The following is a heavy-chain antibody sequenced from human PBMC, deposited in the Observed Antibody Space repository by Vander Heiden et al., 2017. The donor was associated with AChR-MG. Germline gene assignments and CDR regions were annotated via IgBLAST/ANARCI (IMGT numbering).Heavy chain of an antibody. J-gene: IGHJ4*02. CDR2: ISSSSSYI. CDR3: ARELYIAVAGITFDY. V-gene: IGHV3-21*01. D-gene: IGHD6-19*01. Sequence: EVQLVESGGGLVKPGGSLRLSGAASGFTSSGYSMNWVRQAPGKGLECVSSISSSSSYIYYADSVKGRFTISRDNAKNSLYLQMNSLRAEDTAVYYCARELYIAVAGITFDYWGQGTLVTVSS. CDR1: GFTSSGYS.